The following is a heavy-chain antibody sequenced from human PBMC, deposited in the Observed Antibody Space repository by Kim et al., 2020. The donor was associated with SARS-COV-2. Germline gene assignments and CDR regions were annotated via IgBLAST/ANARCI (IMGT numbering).Heavy chain of an antibody. CDR1: GFTFSTYA. CDR2: ISSRGAVT. J-gene: IGHJ5*02. Sequence: GGSLRLSCVASGFTFSTYAMAWVRQAPGKGQEWVSGISSRGAVTYYADSVKGRFTVSRDNSENTLYLQMSSLRVEDTAIYYCAKGGTTRVPTGWFDPWGQGTLVTVSS. V-gene: IGHV3-23*01. CDR3: AKGGTTRVPTGWFDP. D-gene: IGHD2-2*01.